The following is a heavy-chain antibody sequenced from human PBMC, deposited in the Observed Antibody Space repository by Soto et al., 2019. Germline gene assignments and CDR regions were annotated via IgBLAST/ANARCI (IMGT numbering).Heavy chain of an antibody. J-gene: IGHJ5*02. D-gene: IGHD2-21*01. CDR2: IYYTGST. CDR1: GGSISSFY. V-gene: IGHV4-59*08. CDR3: ARQPTTGDTDLWFDP. Sequence: SXTLCLTCTVSGGSISSFYWSCVRQPPGKGLEWIWYIYYTGSTNYNPSLKSPVTISVDTSKNEFSLKLRSVTAADTAVYYCARQPTTGDTDLWFDPWGQGTLVTVSS.